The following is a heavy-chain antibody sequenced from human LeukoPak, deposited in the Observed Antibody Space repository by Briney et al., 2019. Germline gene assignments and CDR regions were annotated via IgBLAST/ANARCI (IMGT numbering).Heavy chain of an antibody. CDR3: ARSVTRRGGCSSTSCYGPKAQGGLDY. Sequence: ASVKVSCKASGYTFTSYGISWVRQAPGQGLEWMGWISAYNGNTNYAQKLQGRVTMTTDTSTSTAYMELRSLRSDDTAVYYCARSVTRRGGCSSTSCYGPKAQGGLDYWGQGTLVTVSS. D-gene: IGHD2-2*01. CDR1: GYTFTSYG. CDR2: ISAYNGNT. V-gene: IGHV1-18*01. J-gene: IGHJ4*02.